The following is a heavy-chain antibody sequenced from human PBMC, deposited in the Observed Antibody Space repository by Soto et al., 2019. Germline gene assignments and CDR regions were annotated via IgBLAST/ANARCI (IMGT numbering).Heavy chain of an antibody. CDR1: GGSINSNNYY. CDR3: AKVVVAATRHTDFDS. CDR2: IYYDGST. J-gene: IGHJ4*02. Sequence: SETLSLTCTVSGGSINSNNYYWAWIRHPPGKGLAWIASIYYDGSTYYNPSLKSRVSISVGTSKNHFSLKLSSATAADTAVYYCAKVVVAATRHTDFDSWGQGTLVTVSS. V-gene: IGHV4-39*02. D-gene: IGHD2-15*01.